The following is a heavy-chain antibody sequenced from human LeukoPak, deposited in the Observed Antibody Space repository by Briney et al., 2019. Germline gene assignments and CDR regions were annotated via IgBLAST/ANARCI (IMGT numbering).Heavy chain of an antibody. V-gene: IGHV1-46*01. D-gene: IGHD3-16*01. J-gene: IGHJ4*02. CDR2: IRPGDTRT. Sequence: GASVKVSCKASGYTFTAYCIQWVRQAPGQGLEWMGTIRPGDTRTTYAQKFQGRVTMTWDMSTATGYMELSSLRSEDTAVYCVREKSGGTYDYWGQGTLVTVSS. CDR1: GYTFTAYC. CDR3: REKSGGTYDY.